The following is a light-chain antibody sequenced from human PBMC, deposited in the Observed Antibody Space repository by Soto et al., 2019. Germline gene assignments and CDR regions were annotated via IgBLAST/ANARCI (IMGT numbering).Light chain of an antibody. CDR3: TSYIRSSTLDYV. CDR2: EVS. CDR1: SSDVGGYNY. J-gene: IGLJ1*01. V-gene: IGLV2-14*01. Sequence: QSVLTQPASASGPPGQSITISCTGTSSDVGGYNYVSWYQQYPGKAPKLMIYEVSNRPSGVSNRFSGSKSGNTASLTISGLQAEDEADYYCTSYIRSSTLDYVFGTETKVTVL.